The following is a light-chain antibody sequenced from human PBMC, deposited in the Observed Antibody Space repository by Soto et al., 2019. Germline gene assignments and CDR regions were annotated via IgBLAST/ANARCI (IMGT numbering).Light chain of an antibody. CDR3: QAWDSSTVV. CDR2: QDS. J-gene: IGLJ2*01. V-gene: IGLV3-1*01. Sequence: SYELTQPPSVSVSPGQTASITCSGDKLGDKYACWYQQKQGQSPWLVIYQDSKRPSRIPERFSGSNSGNTATLTISGTHAMDEADYYCQAWDSSTVVFGGGTKLTVL. CDR1: KLGDKY.